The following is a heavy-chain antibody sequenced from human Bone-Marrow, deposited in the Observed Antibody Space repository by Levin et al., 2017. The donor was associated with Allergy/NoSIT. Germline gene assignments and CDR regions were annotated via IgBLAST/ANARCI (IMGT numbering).Heavy chain of an antibody. CDR3: ARASESCSGGICSLNWFDP. V-gene: IGHV1-2*02. D-gene: IGHD2-15*01. CDR1: GYTFTGYY. J-gene: IGHJ5*02. Sequence: GASVKVSCKASGYTFTGYYMHWVRQAPGQGLEWMGWINPDSGATSYVQKFQGRVTMTRDTSVSTAYMELSSLTSDDTAVYYCARASESCSGGICSLNWFDPWGQGTLVTVSS. CDR2: INPDSGAT.